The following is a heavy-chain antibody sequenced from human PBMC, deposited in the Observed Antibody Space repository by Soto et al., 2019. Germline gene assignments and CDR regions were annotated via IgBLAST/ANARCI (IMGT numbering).Heavy chain of an antibody. V-gene: IGHV3-48*02. Sequence: GGSLRLSCAASGFTFSSYSMNWVRQAPGKGLDWVSYISSSSSTIYYADSVKGRFTISRDNAKNSLYLQMNSLRDEDTAVYYCAREEWYWYGMDVWGQGTTVTVSS. CDR2: ISSSSSTI. D-gene: IGHD3-3*01. J-gene: IGHJ6*02. CDR3: AREEWYWYGMDV. CDR1: GFTFSSYS.